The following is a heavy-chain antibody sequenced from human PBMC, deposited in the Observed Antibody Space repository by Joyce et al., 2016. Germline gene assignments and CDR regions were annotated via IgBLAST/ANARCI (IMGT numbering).Heavy chain of an antibody. CDR1: GFTFSGHS. CDR3: ARDGPKTTWDPGYYFDF. Sequence: QVKLVESGGGVVQPGRSLRLSCAASGFTFSGHSMRWVRQAPGKGLDWVAIISYDGKNTYYGDSMKGRFTISRDNSKNTVYLQVDSLRTEDTAVYYCARDGPKTTWDPGYYFDFWGQGTLVTVSS. CDR2: ISYDGKNT. V-gene: IGHV3-30*04. J-gene: IGHJ4*02. D-gene: IGHD1-14*01.